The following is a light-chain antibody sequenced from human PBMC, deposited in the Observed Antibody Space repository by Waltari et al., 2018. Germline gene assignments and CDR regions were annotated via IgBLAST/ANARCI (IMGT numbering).Light chain of an antibody. CDR2: DAS. V-gene: IGKV1-33*01. J-gene: IGKJ2*01. CDR1: QDIEKH. Sequence: DVQMTQAPSSLSASVGDRVNITCQASQDIEKHLNWYQQKPGKAPKLLIYDASNLETGVPLRFSGSRSRTDFTFTISSLQPEDVATYYCQQYDNIPHTFGQGTTLEIK. CDR3: QQYDNIPHT.